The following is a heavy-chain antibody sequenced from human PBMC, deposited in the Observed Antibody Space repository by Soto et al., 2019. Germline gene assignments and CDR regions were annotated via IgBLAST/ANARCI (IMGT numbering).Heavy chain of an antibody. CDR1: GYTFTSYG. J-gene: IGHJ5*01. V-gene: IGHV1-18*01. D-gene: IGHD6-13*01. CDR2: ISAYNGNT. CDR3: ARDQSSSWRFENWFDP. Sequence: ASVKVSCKASGYTFTSYGISWVRQAPGQGLEWMGWISAYNGNTNYAQKLQGRVTMTTDTSTSTAYMELRSLRSDDTAVYYCARDQSSSWRFENWFDPWGQGTLVTVSS.